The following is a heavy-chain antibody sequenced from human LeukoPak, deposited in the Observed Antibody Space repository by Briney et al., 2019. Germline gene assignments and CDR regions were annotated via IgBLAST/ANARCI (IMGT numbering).Heavy chain of an antibody. V-gene: IGHV1-2*06. CDR3: ARVGDFWSGSDY. D-gene: IGHD3-3*01. Sequence: GASVKVSCKASGYTFTGYCMHWVRQAPGQGLERMGRINPNSGGTNYAQKFQGRVTMTRDTSISTAYMELSRLRSDDTAVYYCARVGDFWSGSDYWGQGTLVTVSS. CDR1: GYTFTGYC. J-gene: IGHJ4*02. CDR2: INPNSGGT.